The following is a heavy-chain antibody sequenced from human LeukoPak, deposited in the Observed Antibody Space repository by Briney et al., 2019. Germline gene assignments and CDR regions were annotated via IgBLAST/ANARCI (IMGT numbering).Heavy chain of an antibody. CDR3: ARSASSTSRSAFDI. CDR1: GDSINTRSYY. Sequence: PSETLSLTCSVSGDSINTRSYYWGWIRQPPGEGLEWIGSIYYSGTTYYNPSLKSRATISVDMSKNQFSLTLNSVTAADTAVYYCARSASSTSRSAFDIWGQGTRVTASS. V-gene: IGHV4-39*07. CDR2: IYYSGTT. J-gene: IGHJ3*02.